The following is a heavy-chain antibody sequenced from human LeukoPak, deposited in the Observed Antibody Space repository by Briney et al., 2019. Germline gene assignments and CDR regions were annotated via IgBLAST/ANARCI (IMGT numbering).Heavy chain of an antibody. D-gene: IGHD3-10*01. V-gene: IGHV4-4*07. CDR3: TRDSGTSGEVKFDP. CDR1: GGSITDYY. J-gene: IGHJ5*02. CDR2: IYSTGII. Sequence: SETLSLTCTVSGGSITDYYWSWIRQSAGKGLEWIGRIYSTGIITYNPSLKSRVTMSVDTSKNQLSLRLISVTAADTAVYYCTRDSGTSGEVKFDPWGQGSLVTVSS.